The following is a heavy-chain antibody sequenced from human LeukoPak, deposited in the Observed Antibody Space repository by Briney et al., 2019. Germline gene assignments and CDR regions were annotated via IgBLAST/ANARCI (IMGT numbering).Heavy chain of an antibody. CDR3: ARSGGSQKFDY. J-gene: IGHJ4*02. Sequence: GGSLRLSCAASEFTFSNYALHWVRQAPGKGLQWVAVISYDGNTIHYADSVKGRFIISRDTSKNTLYLQMNSLRAEDTAVYYCARSGGSQKFDYWGQGTLVTVSS. CDR2: ISYDGNTI. V-gene: IGHV3-30-3*01. CDR1: EFTFSNYA. D-gene: IGHD3-10*01.